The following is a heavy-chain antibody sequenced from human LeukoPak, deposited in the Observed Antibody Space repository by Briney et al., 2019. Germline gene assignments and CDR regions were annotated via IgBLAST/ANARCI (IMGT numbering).Heavy chain of an antibody. Sequence: GASVKVSCKASGYTFTGYYALVRQAPGQGLEWMGWINPNSGGTNYAQKFQGRVTMTRDTSISTAYMELSRLRSDDTAVYYCARDALYDSSGYGLTGDFDYWGQGTLVTVSS. CDR2: INPNSGGT. J-gene: IGHJ4*02. CDR3: ARDALYDSSGYGLTGDFDY. D-gene: IGHD3-22*01. V-gene: IGHV1-2*02. CDR1: GYTFTGYY.